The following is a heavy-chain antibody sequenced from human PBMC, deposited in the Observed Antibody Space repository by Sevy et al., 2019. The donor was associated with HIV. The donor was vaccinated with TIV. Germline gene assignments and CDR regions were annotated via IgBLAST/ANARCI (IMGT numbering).Heavy chain of an antibody. D-gene: IGHD3-10*01. Sequence: GGSPRLSCTASGFTFGDYAMSWFRQAPGKGLEWVGFIRSKAYGGTKEYAASVKGRFTISRDDCKSIAYLQMNSLKTEDTAVYYCTRDPYYYGSGSYGWFDPWGQGTLVTVSS. V-gene: IGHV3-49*03. CDR1: GFTFGDYA. CDR2: IRSKAYGGTK. CDR3: TRDPYYYGSGSYGWFDP. J-gene: IGHJ5*02.